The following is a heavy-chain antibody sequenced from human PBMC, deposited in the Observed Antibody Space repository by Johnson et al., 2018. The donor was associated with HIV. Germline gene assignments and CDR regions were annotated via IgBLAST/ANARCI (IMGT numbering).Heavy chain of an antibody. CDR1: GFTFSTYW. Sequence: VQLVESGGGLVQPGGSLRLSCAASGFTFSTYWMSWVRQAPGKGLEWVANIKQDGSEKYYVDSVKGRVTISRDNAKNSLYVQMRSLRAEDTAVYFCAGENLPGIAVYGGAFDIWGQGTMVTVSS. CDR3: AGENLPGIAVYGGAFDI. CDR2: IKQDGSEK. D-gene: IGHD6-19*01. V-gene: IGHV3-7*01. J-gene: IGHJ3*02.